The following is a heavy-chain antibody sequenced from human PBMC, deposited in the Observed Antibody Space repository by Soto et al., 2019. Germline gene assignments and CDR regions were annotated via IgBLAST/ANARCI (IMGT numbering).Heavy chain of an antibody. V-gene: IGHV3-21*01. J-gene: IGHJ4*02. CDR3: ARYLQMELSLYPHIDY. CDR1: GFTFSSYS. CDR2: ISSSSSYI. Sequence: EVQLVESGGGLVKPGGSLRLSCAASGFTFSSYSMNWVRQAPGKGLEWVSSISSSSSYIYYADSVKGRFTISRDNAKNSLYLQMNSLRAEDTAVYYCARYLQMELSLYPHIDYWGQGTLVTVSS. D-gene: IGHD3-16*02.